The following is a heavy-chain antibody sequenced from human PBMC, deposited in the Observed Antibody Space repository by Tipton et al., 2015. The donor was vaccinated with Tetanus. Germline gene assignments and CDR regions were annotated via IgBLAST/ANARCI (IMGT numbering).Heavy chain of an antibody. D-gene: IGHD3-3*01. CDR3: ARVGFWSGYYAFDI. CDR2: IYTSGST. Sequence: TLSLTCTVSGGSISSYYWSWIRQPAGRGLEWIGRIYTSGSTNYNPSLKSRVTMSVDTSKNQFSLKLSSVTAADTAVYYCARVGFWSGYYAFDIWGQGTMVTVSS. J-gene: IGHJ3*02. V-gene: IGHV4-4*07. CDR1: GGSISSYY.